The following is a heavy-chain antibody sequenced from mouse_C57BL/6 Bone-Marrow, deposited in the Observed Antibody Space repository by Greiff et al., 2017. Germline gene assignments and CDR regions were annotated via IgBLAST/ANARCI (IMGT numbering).Heavy chain of an antibody. V-gene: IGHV1-22*01. CDR2: INPNNGGT. Sequence: VQLQQSGPELVKPGASVKMSCKASGYTFTDYNMHWVKQSHGKSLEWIGYINPNNGGTSYNQKFKGKATLTVNKSSSTAYMELRSLASEDSAVYYCARTTVRAWFAYWGKGTLVTVSA. D-gene: IGHD1-1*01. CDR1: GYTFTDYN. CDR3: ARTTVRAWFAY. J-gene: IGHJ3*01.